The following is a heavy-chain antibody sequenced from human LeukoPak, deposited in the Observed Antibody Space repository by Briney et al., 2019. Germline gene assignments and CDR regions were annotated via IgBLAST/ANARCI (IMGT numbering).Heavy chain of an antibody. CDR1: GVSISISGYY. CDR2: IYDSGST. CDR3: ARADSGRVFDY. Sequence: SQTLSLTCTVSGVSISISGYYWSWIRQHPGKGLEWIGYIYDSGSTYYNPSLNSRVTISVDASKNQFSLTLTSVTAAATAVYYCARADSGRVFDYWGQGTLVTVSS. J-gene: IGHJ4*02. D-gene: IGHD1-26*01. V-gene: IGHV4-31*02.